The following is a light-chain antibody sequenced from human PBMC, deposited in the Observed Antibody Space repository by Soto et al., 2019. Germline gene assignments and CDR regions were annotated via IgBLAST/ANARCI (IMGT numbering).Light chain of an antibody. J-gene: IGKJ1*01. CDR2: SAS. CDR1: ESVSSTH. V-gene: IGKV3-20*01. CDR3: SQYGSAPGT. Sequence: VLTQSPGTMSLSPGDRATLSCRARESVSSTHLAWYHQKPGQAPRILIHSASNRATGVPDRFSGSGSGTDFTLIISRLEPEDFAVYYCSQYGSAPGTFGQGTQVEIK.